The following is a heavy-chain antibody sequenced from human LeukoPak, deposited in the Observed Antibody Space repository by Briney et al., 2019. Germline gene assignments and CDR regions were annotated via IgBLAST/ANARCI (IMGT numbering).Heavy chain of an antibody. V-gene: IGHV3-43D*03. J-gene: IGHJ5*02. Sequence: GGSLRLSCAASGFAFDDYAMHWVRQAPGKGLQWISSINWVGDTSSYADSVKGRFTVSRDNSKNALYLQMNSLRADDTAMYYCVRDNPRCCGVVPANIDDLWGQGTLVTVSS. CDR2: INWVGDTS. CDR3: VRDNPRCCGVVPANIDDL. D-gene: IGHD2-21*02. CDR1: GFAFDDYA.